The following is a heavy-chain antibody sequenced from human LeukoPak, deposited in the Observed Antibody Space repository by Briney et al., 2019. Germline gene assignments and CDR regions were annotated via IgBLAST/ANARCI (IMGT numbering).Heavy chain of an antibody. CDR2: MNSDGTST. Sequence: GGSLRLSCAASRFTFNNYAVSSGRRAPGEGLVWVSRMNSDGTSTTYADSVTGRFTISRDNAKNTLYLQMNSLRAEDTAVYYCARAPDYYGISVQDWYFDLWGRGTLVTVSS. V-gene: IGHV3-74*01. D-gene: IGHD3-22*01. CDR3: ARAPDYYGISVQDWYFDL. CDR1: RFTFNNYA. J-gene: IGHJ2*01.